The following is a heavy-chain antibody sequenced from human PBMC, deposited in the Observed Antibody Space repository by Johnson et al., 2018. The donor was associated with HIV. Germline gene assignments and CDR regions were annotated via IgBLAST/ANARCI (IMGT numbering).Heavy chain of an antibody. CDR2: INWNGGST. D-gene: IGHD1-26*01. Sequence: EVQLVESGGGLIQPGGSLRLSCAASGFTFSDYYMSWVRQAPGKGLEWVSGINWNGGSTGYADSVKGRFTISRDNAKNSLYLQMNSLKTEDTAVYYCTTDLEWELLHDAFDIWGQGTMVTVSS. CDR3: TTDLEWELLHDAFDI. J-gene: IGHJ3*02. CDR1: GFTFSDYY. V-gene: IGHV3-20*04.